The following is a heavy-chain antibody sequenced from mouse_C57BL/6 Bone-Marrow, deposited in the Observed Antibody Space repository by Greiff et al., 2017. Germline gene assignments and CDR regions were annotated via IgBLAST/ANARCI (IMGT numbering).Heavy chain of an antibody. J-gene: IGHJ4*01. V-gene: IGHV1-50*01. CDR2: IDPSDSYT. CDR3: ARGYYYGSSHYAMDY. CDR1: GYTFTSYW. Sequence: QVQLQQPGAELVKPGASVKLSCKASGYTFTSYWMQWVKQRPGQGLEWIGGIDPSDSYTNYNQKFKGKATLTVDTSSSTAYMQLSSLTSEDSAVYYCARGYYYGSSHYAMDYWGQGTSVTVSS. D-gene: IGHD1-1*01.